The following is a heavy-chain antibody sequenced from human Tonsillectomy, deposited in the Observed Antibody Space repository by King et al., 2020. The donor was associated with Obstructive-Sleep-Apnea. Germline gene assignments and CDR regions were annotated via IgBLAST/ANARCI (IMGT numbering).Heavy chain of an antibody. D-gene: IGHD6-13*01. V-gene: IGHV4-4*02. CDR2: TYHSGST. J-gene: IGHJ3*02. Sequence: QLQESGPGLVKPSGTLSLTCAVSAASVSSSNWWRWVRQPPGKGLGGIGETYHSGSTNYNPFLKSRATISLDKSKNQVSLKLRALTAADTAVYYCAREGAAGATEGAAGITAFDMWGQGTMVTVSS. CDR1: AASVSSSNW. CDR3: AREGAAGATEGAAGITAFDM.